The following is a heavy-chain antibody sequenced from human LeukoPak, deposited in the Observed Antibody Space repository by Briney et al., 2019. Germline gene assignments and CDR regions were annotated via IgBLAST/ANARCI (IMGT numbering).Heavy chain of an antibody. CDR3: ARDSTGYLNAFDI. V-gene: IGHV3-53*01. CDR2: IYSGGST. Sequence: GGSLRLSCAASGFTFSSYAMSWDRQAPGKGLEWVSVIYSGGSTYYADSVKGRFTISRDNSKNTLYLQMNSLRAEDTAVYYCARDSTGYLNAFDIWGQGTMVTVSS. D-gene: IGHD2-2*01. J-gene: IGHJ3*02. CDR1: GFTFSSYA.